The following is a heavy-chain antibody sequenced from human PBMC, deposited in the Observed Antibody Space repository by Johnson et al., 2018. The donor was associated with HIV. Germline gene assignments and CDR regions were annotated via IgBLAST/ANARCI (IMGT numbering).Heavy chain of an antibody. J-gene: IGHJ3*02. V-gene: IGHV3-48*04. CDR1: GFTFSSYG. D-gene: IGHD4-17*01. CDR3: ARDSTPWGGDYVDYAFDI. CDR2: ISSSGSTI. Sequence: VQLVESGGGVVQPGRSLRLSCAASGFTFSSYGMHWVRQAPGKGLESVSYISSSGSTIYYADSVKARFTISRDNAKKSLYLQMNSLRAEDTAVYYCARDSTPWGGDYVDYAFDIWGQGTMVTVSS.